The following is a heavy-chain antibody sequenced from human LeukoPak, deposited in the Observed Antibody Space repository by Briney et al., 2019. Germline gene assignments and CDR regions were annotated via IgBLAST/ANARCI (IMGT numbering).Heavy chain of an antibody. V-gene: IGHV4-59*01. Sequence: SETLSLTCTVSGGSISSYYWSWIRQPPGKGLEWIGYIYYSGSTNYNPSLKSRVTISVDTSKNQFSLKLSSVTAADTAVYYCAREYYYNSSGADHNWFDPWGQGTLVTVSS. D-gene: IGHD3-22*01. CDR3: AREYYYNSSGADHNWFDP. CDR1: GGSISSYY. J-gene: IGHJ5*02. CDR2: IYYSGST.